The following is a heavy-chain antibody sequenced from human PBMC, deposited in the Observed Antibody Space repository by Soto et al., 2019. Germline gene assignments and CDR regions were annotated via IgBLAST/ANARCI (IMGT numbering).Heavy chain of an antibody. CDR2: IYYSGST. J-gene: IGHJ4*02. CDR3: ARGTDYGDLFDY. Sequence: PSETLSLTCTVSSGSISSYYWYWIRQPPGRGLEWIGYIYYSGSTNYNPSLKSRVTISVDTSKNQFSLKLSSVTAADTAVYYCARGTDYGDLFDYWGQGTLVTVSS. D-gene: IGHD4-17*01. CDR1: SGSISSYY. V-gene: IGHV4-59*01.